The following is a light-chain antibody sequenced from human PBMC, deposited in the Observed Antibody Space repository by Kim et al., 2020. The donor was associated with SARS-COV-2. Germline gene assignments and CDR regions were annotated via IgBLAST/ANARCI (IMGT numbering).Light chain of an antibody. CDR2: EGT. Sequence: ETTLTQSPAFVSTAPGDRVDISCKASQDIDDDVNWYQQRPGQPPIFIIDEGTTLVPGIPPRFSGSGYGTDFTLTISNVESEDAAYYFCLQHDNFPLTFGQGTKLEI. V-gene: IGKV5-2*01. CDR1: QDIDDD. CDR3: LQHDNFPLT. J-gene: IGKJ2*01.